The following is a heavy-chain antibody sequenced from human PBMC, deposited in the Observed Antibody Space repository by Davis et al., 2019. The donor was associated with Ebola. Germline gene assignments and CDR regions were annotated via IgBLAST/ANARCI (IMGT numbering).Heavy chain of an antibody. V-gene: IGHV1-46*01. CDR1: GYTFTNYY. D-gene: IGHD5-18*01. CDR3: ATSIQLLFGY. Sequence: ASVKVSCKASGYTFTNYYMHWVRQAPGQGLEWMGMINPNDGRTIYAQKFQGRVTITADESTSTAYMELSSLRSEDTAVYYCATSIQLLFGYWGQGTLVTVSS. J-gene: IGHJ4*02. CDR2: INPNDGRT.